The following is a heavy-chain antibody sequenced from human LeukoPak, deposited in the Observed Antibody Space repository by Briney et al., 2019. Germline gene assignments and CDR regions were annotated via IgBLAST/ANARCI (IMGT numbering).Heavy chain of an antibody. CDR2: ISYDGSNK. Sequence: AGGSLRLSCAASGFTFSSYGMHWVRQAPGKGQEWVAVISYDGSNKYYADSAKGRFTISRDNSKNTLYLQMNSLRAEDTAVYYCAKAFTREYYFDYWGQGTLVTVSS. D-gene: IGHD2-2*01. CDR3: AKAFTREYYFDY. CDR1: GFTFSSYG. V-gene: IGHV3-30*18. J-gene: IGHJ4*02.